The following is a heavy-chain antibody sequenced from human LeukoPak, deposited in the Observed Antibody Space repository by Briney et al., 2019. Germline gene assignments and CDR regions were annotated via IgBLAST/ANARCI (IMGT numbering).Heavy chain of an antibody. CDR1: GGSISSGGYY. CDR2: IYHSGST. CDR3: ARGTGYSSGWYIRNYFDY. V-gene: IGHV4-30-2*01. J-gene: IGHJ4*02. D-gene: IGHD6-19*01. Sequence: PSETLSLTCTVSGGSISSGGYYWSWIRQPPGKGLEWIGYIYHSGSTYYNPSLKSRVTISVDRSKNQFSLKLSSVTAADTAAYYCARGTGYSSGWYIRNYFDYWGQGTLVTVSS.